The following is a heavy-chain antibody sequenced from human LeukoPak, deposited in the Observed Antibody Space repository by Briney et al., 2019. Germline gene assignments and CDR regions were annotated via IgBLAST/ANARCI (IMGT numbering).Heavy chain of an antibody. CDR2: MNPNSGNT. V-gene: IGHV1-8*03. D-gene: IGHD3-10*01. Sequence: ASVKVSCKASGYTFTSYDINWVRQATGQGLEWMGWMNPNSGNTGYAQKFQGRVTITRDTSISTAYMELSSLRSEDTAVYYCARGGVTMVRGVSYWFDPWGQGTLVTVSS. CDR1: GYTFTSYD. CDR3: ARGGVTMVRGVSYWFDP. J-gene: IGHJ5*02.